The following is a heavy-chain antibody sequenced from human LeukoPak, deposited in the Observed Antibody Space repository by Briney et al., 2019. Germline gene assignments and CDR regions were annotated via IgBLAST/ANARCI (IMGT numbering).Heavy chain of an antibody. J-gene: IGHJ3*02. D-gene: IGHD5-12*01. CDR1: GYSFTSYW. CDR3: ARGDVAWLRGFDAFDI. CDR2: IDPSDSYT. V-gene: IGHV5-10-1*01. Sequence: GESLRISCKGSGYSFTSYWISWVRQMPGKGVVWMGRIDPSDSYTNYSPSFQGHVTVSADKSISTAYLQWSSLKASDTAMYYCARGDVAWLRGFDAFDIWGQGTMVTVSS.